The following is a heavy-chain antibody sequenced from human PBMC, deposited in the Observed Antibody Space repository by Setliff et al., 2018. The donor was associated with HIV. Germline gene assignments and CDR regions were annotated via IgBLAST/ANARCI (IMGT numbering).Heavy chain of an antibody. V-gene: IGHV1-18*01. CDR3: ARLGSGWSDSYYYAMDI. Sequence: ASVKVSCKASGYTFTNFGISWVRQAPGQGLEWMGWISAYNGNTNYAQKLQGRVTMTTDTSTSTAYMELRSLRSDDTAVYFCARLGSGWSDSYYYAMDIWGQGTTVTVSS. D-gene: IGHD6-19*01. CDR1: GYTFTNFG. CDR2: ISAYNGNT. J-gene: IGHJ6*02.